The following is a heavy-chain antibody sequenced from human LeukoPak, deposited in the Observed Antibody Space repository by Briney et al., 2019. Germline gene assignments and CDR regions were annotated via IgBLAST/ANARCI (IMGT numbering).Heavy chain of an antibody. D-gene: IGHD5-12*01. J-gene: IGHJ4*02. Sequence: GGSLRLSCAASGFTVSSNYMSWVRQAPGKGLEWVSVIYSGGSTYYADSVKGRFTISRDNSKNTLYLQMNSLRAEDTAVYYCARLVATAASDYWGQGTLVTVSS. CDR3: ARLVATAASDY. CDR2: IYSGGST. V-gene: IGHV3-53*01. CDR1: GFTVSSNY.